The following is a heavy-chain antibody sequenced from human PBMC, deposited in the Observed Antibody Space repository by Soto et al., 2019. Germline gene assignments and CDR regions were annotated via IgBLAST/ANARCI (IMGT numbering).Heavy chain of an antibody. D-gene: IGHD5-18*01. Sequence: PSETLSLTCTVSGGSIISYYWSWIRQPPGKGLEWIGYIYYSGSTNYNPSLKSRVTISVDTSKNQFSLKLSSVTAADTAVYYCARDLGGLYSYGPDAFDIWGQGTMVTVSS. CDR2: IYYSGST. V-gene: IGHV4-59*01. CDR3: ARDLGGLYSYGPDAFDI. J-gene: IGHJ3*02. CDR1: GGSIISYY.